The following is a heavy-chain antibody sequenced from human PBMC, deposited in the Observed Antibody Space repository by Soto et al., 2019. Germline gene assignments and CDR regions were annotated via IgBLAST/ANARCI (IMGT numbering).Heavy chain of an antibody. CDR2: ITSDGDST. CDR1: GFTFSKYA. D-gene: IGHD2-15*01. J-gene: IGHJ4*01. Sequence: GGSLRLSCSVSGFTFSKYAMHWVRQAPGKGLEYVSGITSDGDSTWHADSVKDRFTISRDNSKNTLFLQMSSLRVEDTAIYFCVKGNQLLRYYFEFWGPGALVTVSS. CDR3: VKGNQLLRYYFEF. V-gene: IGHV3-64D*06.